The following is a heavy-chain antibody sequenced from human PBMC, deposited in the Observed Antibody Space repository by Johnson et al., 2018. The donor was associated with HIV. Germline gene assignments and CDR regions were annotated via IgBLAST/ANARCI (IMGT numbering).Heavy chain of an antibody. CDR3: AKDMRWGDAFDI. J-gene: IGHJ3*02. Sequence: EVQLLESGGGVVRPGGSLRLSCAASGFNLDDYAMHWVRQAPGKGLEWVSGISWNSGSIGYVDSVKGRFTISRDNAKNSLYLQMNSLRAEDTALYYCAKDMRWGDAFDIWGQGTMVTVSS. D-gene: IGHD3-16*01. CDR2: ISWNSGSI. V-gene: IGHV3-9*01. CDR1: GFNLDDYA.